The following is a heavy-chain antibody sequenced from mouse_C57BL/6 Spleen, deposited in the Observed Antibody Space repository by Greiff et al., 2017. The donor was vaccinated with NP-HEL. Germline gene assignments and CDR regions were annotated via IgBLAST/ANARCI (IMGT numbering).Heavy chain of an antibody. CDR3: AIWSRENYAMDY. V-gene: IGHV1-26*01. CDR2: INPNNGGT. Sequence: EVQLQQSGPELVKPGASVKISCKASGYTFTDYYMNWVKQSHGKSLEWIGDINPNNGGTSYNQKFKGKATLTVDKSSSTAYMELRSLTSEDSAVYYCAIWSRENYAMDYWGQGTSVTVSS. J-gene: IGHJ4*01. CDR1: GYTFTDYY. D-gene: IGHD1-1*02.